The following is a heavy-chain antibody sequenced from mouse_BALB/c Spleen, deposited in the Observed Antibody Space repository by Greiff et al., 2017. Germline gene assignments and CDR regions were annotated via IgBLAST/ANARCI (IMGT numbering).Heavy chain of an antibody. Sequence: DVMLVESGGGLVQPGGSLKLSCAASGFTFSSYTMSWVRQTPEKRLEWVAYISNGGGSTYYPDTVKGRFTISRDNAKNTLYLQMSSLKSEDTAMYYCARHEGYDEDFDVWGAGTTVTVSS. CDR2: ISNGGGST. D-gene: IGHD2-2*01. J-gene: IGHJ1*01. CDR3: ARHEGYDEDFDV. V-gene: IGHV5-12-2*01. CDR1: GFTFSSYT.